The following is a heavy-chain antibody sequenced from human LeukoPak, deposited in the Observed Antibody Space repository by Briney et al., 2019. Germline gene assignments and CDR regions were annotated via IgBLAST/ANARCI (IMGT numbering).Heavy chain of an antibody. J-gene: IGHJ4*02. CDR1: GYTFTGYY. V-gene: IGHV1-2*04. CDR2: INPNSGGT. CDR3: ARALGTSVTTRFWDY. Sequence: ASVKVSCKASGYTFTGYYMHWVRQAPGQGLEWMGWINPNSGGTNYAQKFQGWVTMTRDTSISTAYMELSRLRSDDTAVYYCARALGTSVTTRFWDYWGQGTLVTVSS. D-gene: IGHD4-17*01.